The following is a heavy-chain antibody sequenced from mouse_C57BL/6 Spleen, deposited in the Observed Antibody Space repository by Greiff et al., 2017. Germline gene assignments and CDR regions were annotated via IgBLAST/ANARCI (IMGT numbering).Heavy chain of an antibody. J-gene: IGHJ2*01. V-gene: IGHV1-50*01. CDR3: ARITTVVAQYYFDY. CDR2: IDPSDSYT. CDR1: GYTFTSYW. Sequence: QVQLQQPGAELVKPGASVKLSCKASGYTFTSYWMQWVKQRPGQGLEWIGEIDPSDSYTNYNQKFKGKATLTVDTSSSTAYMQLSSLTSEDSAVYYCARITTVVAQYYFDYWGQGTTLTVSS. D-gene: IGHD1-1*01.